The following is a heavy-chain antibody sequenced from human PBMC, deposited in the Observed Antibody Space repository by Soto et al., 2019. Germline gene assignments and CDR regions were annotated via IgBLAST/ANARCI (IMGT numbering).Heavy chain of an antibody. V-gene: IGHV3-33*01. CDR2: IWYDGSNK. Sequence: PGGSLRICCASSVFTFNSYGMHWVRQAPGKGLEWVAVIWYDGSNKYYADSVKGRFTISRDNSKNTLYLQMNSLRAEDTAVYYCARDWAVLRFLESPSGMDVWGQGTTVTVSS. J-gene: IGHJ6*02. CDR3: ARDWAVLRFLESPSGMDV. CDR1: VFTFNSYG. D-gene: IGHD3-3*01.